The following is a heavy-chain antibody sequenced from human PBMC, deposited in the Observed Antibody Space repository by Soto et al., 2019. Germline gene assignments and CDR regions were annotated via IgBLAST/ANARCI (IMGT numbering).Heavy chain of an antibody. V-gene: IGHV3-21*01. CDR1: GFTFSSYS. CDR2: ISSSSSYI. CDR3: ARGEWSGYSYGDAFDI. J-gene: IGHJ3*02. Sequence: GESLKISCAASGFTFSSYSMNWVRQAPGKGLEWVSSISSSSSYIYYADSVKGRFTISRDNAKNSLYLQMNSLRAEDTAVYYCARGEWSGYSYGDAFDIWGQGTMVTVSS. D-gene: IGHD5-18*01.